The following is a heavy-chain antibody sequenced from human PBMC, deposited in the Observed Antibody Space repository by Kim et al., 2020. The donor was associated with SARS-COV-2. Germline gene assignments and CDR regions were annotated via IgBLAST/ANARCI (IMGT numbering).Heavy chain of an antibody. D-gene: IGHD6-13*01. CDR1: GFTFSSYS. CDR2: ISSSSSYI. Sequence: GGSLRLSCAASGFTFSSYSMNWVRQAPGKGLEWVSSISSSSSYIYYADSVKGRFTISRDNAKKTLYLQMNSLRAEDTAVYYCARARGIAAAANYYGMDVWGQGNTVTVSS. V-gene: IGHV3-21*01. J-gene: IGHJ6*02. CDR3: ARARGIAAAANYYGMDV.